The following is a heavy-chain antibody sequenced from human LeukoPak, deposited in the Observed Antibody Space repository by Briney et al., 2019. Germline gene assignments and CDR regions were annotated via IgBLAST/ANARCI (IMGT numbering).Heavy chain of an antibody. Sequence: GGSLRLSCAASGFTFSGFAMNWVRQAPGKGLEWVSYISSSSNTIYYADSVKGRFTISRDNAKNSLFLQMTSLRDEDTSVYYCARAVTVVTRGGLVFDYWGQGTLVTVSS. CDR3: ARAVTVVTRGGLVFDY. V-gene: IGHV3-48*02. CDR2: ISSSSNTI. D-gene: IGHD2-21*02. J-gene: IGHJ4*02. CDR1: GFTFSGFA.